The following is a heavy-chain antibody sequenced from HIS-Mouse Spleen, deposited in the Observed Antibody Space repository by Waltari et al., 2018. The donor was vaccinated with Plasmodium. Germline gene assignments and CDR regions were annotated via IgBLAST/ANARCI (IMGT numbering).Heavy chain of an antibody. CDR2: IYWDDDK. CDR1: GFPLSTSGVG. D-gene: IGHD6-6*01. J-gene: IGHJ3*02. Sequence: QITLKESGPTLVKPTQTLTLTCPFSGFPLSTSGVGVGWIRQPPGKALEWPALIYWDDDKRYSPALKSRLTITKDTSKNQVVLKMTNMDPVDTATYYCAHSNIAARRAFEIWGQGTMVTVSS. V-gene: IGHV2-5*02. CDR3: AHSNIAARRAFEI.